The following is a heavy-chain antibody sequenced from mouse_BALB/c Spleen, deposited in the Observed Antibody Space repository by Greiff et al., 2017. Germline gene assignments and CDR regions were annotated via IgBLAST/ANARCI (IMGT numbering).Heavy chain of an antibody. J-gene: IGHJ3*01. CDR3: ARKGGWFAY. V-gene: IGHV5-12-2*01. Sequence: DVMLVESGGGLVQPGGSLKLSCAASGFTFSSYTMSWVRQTPEKRLEWVAYISNGGGSTYYPDTVKGRFTISRDNAKNTLYLQMSSLKSEDTAMYYCARKGGWFAYWGQGTLVTVSA. CDR2: ISNGGGST. CDR1: GFTFSSYT.